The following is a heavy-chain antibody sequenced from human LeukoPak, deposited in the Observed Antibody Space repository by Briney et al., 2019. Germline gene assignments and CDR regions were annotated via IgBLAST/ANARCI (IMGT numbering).Heavy chain of an antibody. Sequence: PSETLSLTCTVSGGSISSGSYYWSWIRQPAGKGLEWIGSIYTSGSTNYNPSLKSRVTISVDTSKNQFSLKLSSVTAADTAVYYCARDATAQLQSGWFDPWGQGTLVTVSS. CDR1: GGSISSGSYY. CDR2: IYTSGST. CDR3: ARDATAQLQSGWFDP. D-gene: IGHD5-24*01. J-gene: IGHJ5*02. V-gene: IGHV4-61*02.